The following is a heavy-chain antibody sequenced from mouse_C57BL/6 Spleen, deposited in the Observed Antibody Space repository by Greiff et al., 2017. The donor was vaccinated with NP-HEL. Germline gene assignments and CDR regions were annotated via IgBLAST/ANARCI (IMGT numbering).Heavy chain of an antibody. V-gene: IGHV1-26*01. CDR3: ARVPEDDYDEGYYFDY. CDR1: GYTFTDYY. J-gene: IGHJ2*01. CDR2: INPNNGGT. Sequence: EVQLQQSGPELVKPGASVKISCKASGYTFTDYYMNWVKPSHGKSLEWIGDINPNNGGTSYNQKFKGKATLTVDKSSSTAYMELRSLTSEDSAVYYCARVPEDDYDEGYYFDYWGQGTTLTVSS. D-gene: IGHD2-4*01.